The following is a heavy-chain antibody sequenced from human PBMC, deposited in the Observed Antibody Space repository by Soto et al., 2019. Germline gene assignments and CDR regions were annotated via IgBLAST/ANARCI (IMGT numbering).Heavy chain of an antibody. V-gene: IGHV1-8*01. CDR1: GYTFSSYD. CDR2: MNPNSGNT. D-gene: IGHD2-15*01. CDR3: AREAWRPHRCHHHVMAV. Sequence: ASVKVSCKASGYTFSSYDINWVRQATGPGLEWMGWMNPNSGNTGYAQKFQGRVTMTRNTSISTAYMELSSLRSEDTAVYYCAREAWRPHRCHHHVMAVSGQRTTVTVSS. J-gene: IGHJ6*02.